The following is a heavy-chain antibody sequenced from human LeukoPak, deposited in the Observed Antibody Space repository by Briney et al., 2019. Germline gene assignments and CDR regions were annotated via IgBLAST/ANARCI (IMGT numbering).Heavy chain of an antibody. D-gene: IGHD2-2*01. Sequence: GGSLRLPCAASGNCWMHWVRQAPGKGLVWVSHINSDGSWTGYADSVKGRFTISKDNAKNTVYLQMNNLRAEDTAVYYCVSFYETNWGRGTLVTVSS. CDR1: GNCW. J-gene: IGHJ4*02. V-gene: IGHV3-74*01. CDR2: INSDGSWT. CDR3: VSFYETN.